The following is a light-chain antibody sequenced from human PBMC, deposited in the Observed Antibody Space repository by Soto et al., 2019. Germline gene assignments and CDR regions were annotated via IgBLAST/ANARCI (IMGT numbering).Light chain of an antibody. CDR2: EVN. CDR3: SSFTTSSTRI. V-gene: IGLV2-14*01. Sequence: QSVLTQPASVSGSPGQSITISCTGTNSDVGGYNYISWYQQHPGKVPKLLIYEVNNRPSGVSDRFYGSKSGNTASLTISGLQAEDEADYYCSSFTTSSTRIFGGGTKVTVL. J-gene: IGLJ2*01. CDR1: NSDVGGYNY.